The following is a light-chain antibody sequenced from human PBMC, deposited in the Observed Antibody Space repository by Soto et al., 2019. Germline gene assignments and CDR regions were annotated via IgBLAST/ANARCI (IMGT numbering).Light chain of an antibody. V-gene: IGKV1D-12*01. CDR1: QAISTW. CDR2: AAS. Sequence: DIQMTQSTSSVSASVGDRVTITCRASQAISTWLAWDQQKPGKAPKLLIYAASNLQTGVPSRFSGSGSGTDFTLTISSLQPEDFATYYCQQANSFPRTFGQGTKVEIK. J-gene: IGKJ1*01. CDR3: QQANSFPRT.